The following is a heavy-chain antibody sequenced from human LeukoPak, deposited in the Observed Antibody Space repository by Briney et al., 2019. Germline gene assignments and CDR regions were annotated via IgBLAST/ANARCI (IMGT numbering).Heavy chain of an antibody. D-gene: IGHD3-22*01. Sequence: PGGSLRLSCAASGFTFSSYTMNWVRQAPGKGLEWVSSITSSSRYIYYTDSLKGRFTISRDNAKNSLYLQMNSLRAEDTAVYYCARHVVAVGFDYWGQGTLVTVSS. CDR2: ITSSSRYI. CDR3: ARHVVAVGFDY. CDR1: GFTFSSYT. V-gene: IGHV3-21*01. J-gene: IGHJ4*02.